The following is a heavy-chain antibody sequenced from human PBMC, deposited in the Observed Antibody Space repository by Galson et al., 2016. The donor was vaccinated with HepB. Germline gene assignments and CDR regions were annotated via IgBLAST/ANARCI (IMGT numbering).Heavy chain of an antibody. CDR1: GFTFDDST. CDR3: AKDIVTGTYFGVGVYPYFYGMDV. V-gene: IGHV3-43*01. D-gene: IGHD1-26*01. Sequence: SLRLSCAASGFTFDDSTMHWVRQGPGKGLEWVPVISWDGASTHYADAVKGRFTVSRDNSRNSLYLQMNSLRIEDTALYYCAKDIVTGTYFGVGVYPYFYGMDVWGQGTTVTVSS. CDR2: ISWDGAST. J-gene: IGHJ6*02.